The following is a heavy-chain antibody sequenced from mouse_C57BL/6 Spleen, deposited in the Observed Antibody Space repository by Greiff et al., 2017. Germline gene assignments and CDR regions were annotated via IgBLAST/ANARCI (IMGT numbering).Heavy chain of an antibody. J-gene: IGHJ2*01. D-gene: IGHD2-5*01. V-gene: IGHV1-52*01. CDR2: IDPSDSET. Sequence: QVQLQQPGAELVRPGSSVKLSCKASGYTFTSYWMHWVKQRPIQGLEWIGNIDPSDSETHYNQKFKDKATLTVDKSSSTAYMQLSSLTSEDSAVYYCAQGADYSNYGGVYFDYWGQGTTLTVSS. CDR3: AQGADYSNYGGVYFDY. CDR1: GYTFTSYW.